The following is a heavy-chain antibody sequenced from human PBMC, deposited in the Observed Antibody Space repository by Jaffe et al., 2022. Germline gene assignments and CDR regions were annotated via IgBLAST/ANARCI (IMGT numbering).Heavy chain of an antibody. CDR1: GFTFSNAW. Sequence: EVQLVESGGGLVKPGGSLRLSCAASGFTFSNAWMSWVRQAPGKGLEWVGRIKSKTDGGTTDYAAPVKGRFTISRDDSKNTLYLQMNSLKTEDTAVYYCTTLGGYCSGGSCGSEGDYWGQGTLVTVSS. D-gene: IGHD2-15*01. J-gene: IGHJ4*02. CDR3: TTLGGYCSGGSCGSEGDY. CDR2: IKSKTDGGTT. V-gene: IGHV3-15*01.